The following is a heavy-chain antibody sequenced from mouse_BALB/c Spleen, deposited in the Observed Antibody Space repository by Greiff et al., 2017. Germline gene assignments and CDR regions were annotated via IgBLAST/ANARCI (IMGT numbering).Heavy chain of an antibody. J-gene: IGHJ2*01. V-gene: IGHV5-6-5*01. Sequence: EVMLVESGGGLVKPGGSLKLSCAASGFTFSSYAMSWVRQTPEKRLEWVASISSGGSTYYPDSVKGRFTISRDNARNILYLQMSSLRSEDTAMYYCARDMITSFDYWGQGTTLTVSS. D-gene: IGHD2-4*01. CDR2: ISSGGST. CDR3: ARDMITSFDY. CDR1: GFTFSSYA.